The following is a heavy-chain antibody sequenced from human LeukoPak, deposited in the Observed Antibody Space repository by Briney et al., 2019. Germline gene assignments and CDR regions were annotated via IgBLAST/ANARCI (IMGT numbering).Heavy chain of an antibody. J-gene: IGHJ6*04. V-gene: IGHV3-9*01. CDR2: ISWNSGSL. CDR1: GFTFDDYA. CDR3: AKDIHSPTVTTFALMDV. D-gene: IGHD4-11*01. Sequence: GGSLRLSCAASGFTFDDYAMHWVRQAPGKGLEWVSGISWNSGSLGYADSVKGRFTISRDNAKNSLYLQMNTLRAEDTALYYCAKDIHSPTVTTFALMDVWGKGTTVTVSS.